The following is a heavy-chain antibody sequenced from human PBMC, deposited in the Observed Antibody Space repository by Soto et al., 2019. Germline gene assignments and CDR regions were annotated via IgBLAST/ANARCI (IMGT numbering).Heavy chain of an antibody. CDR1: GFTFSNAW. D-gene: IGHD3-22*01. CDR3: TTGEYYDSSGYRNDAFDI. J-gene: IGHJ3*02. V-gene: IGHV3-15*01. CDR2: IKSKTDGGTT. Sequence: PGGSLRLSCAASGFTFSNAWMSWVRQAPGKGLEWVGRIKSKTDGGTTDYAAPVKGRFTISRDDSKNTLYLQMNSLKTEDTALYYCTTGEYYDSSGYRNDAFDIWGQGTMVTVSS.